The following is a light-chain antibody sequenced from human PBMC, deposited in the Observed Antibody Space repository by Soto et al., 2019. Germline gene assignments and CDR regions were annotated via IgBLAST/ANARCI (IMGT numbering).Light chain of an antibody. CDR1: QSVNSNY. CDR2: GAS. CDR3: QQYGSSTIT. Sequence: ETVLTQSPGTLSLSPGERATLSCRASQSVNSNYLAWYQQKPGQAPRLLIYGASSRATGIPDRFSGSGSGTDFILTISRLEPDDFAVYYCQQYGSSTITFGQGTRLEI. J-gene: IGKJ5*01. V-gene: IGKV3-20*01.